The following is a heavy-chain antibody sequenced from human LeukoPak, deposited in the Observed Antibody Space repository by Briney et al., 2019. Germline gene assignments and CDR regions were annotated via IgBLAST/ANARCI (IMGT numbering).Heavy chain of an antibody. CDR3: TTDDYGENGVDY. V-gene: IGHV3-15*01. Sequence: GGSLRLSCAASGFTFSNAWMSWVRQAPGKGLEWVGRIKSKTDGGTTDYAAPVKGRFTISRDDSKNTLYLQMNSLKTEDTAVCYCTTDDYGENGVDYWGQGTLVTVSS. CDR2: IKSKTDGGTT. D-gene: IGHD4-17*01. J-gene: IGHJ4*02. CDR1: GFTFSNAW.